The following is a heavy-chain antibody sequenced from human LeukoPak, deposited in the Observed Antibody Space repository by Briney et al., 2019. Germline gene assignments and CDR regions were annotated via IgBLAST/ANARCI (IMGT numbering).Heavy chain of an antibody. CDR2: IVVGSGNT. V-gene: IGHV1-58*01. J-gene: IGHJ6*02. D-gene: IGHD3-3*01. CDR1: GFTFTSSA. Sequence: SVKVSCKASGFTFTSSAVQWVRQARGQRLEWIGWIVVGSGNTNYAQKFQERVTITRDMSTSTAYMELSSLRSEDTAVYYCAAPEGPYYDFWSGYYYYYGMDVWGQGTTVTVSS. CDR3: AAPEGPYYDFWSGYYYYYGMDV.